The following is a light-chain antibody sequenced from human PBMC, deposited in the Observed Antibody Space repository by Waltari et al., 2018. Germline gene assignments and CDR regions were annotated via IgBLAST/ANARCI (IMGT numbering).Light chain of an antibody. Sequence: AIRMTQSPSSFSASKGDRVTITCRANQNIGSYLAWYQQKPGKAPKLLIYASSTLQSGVPSRFSGSGSGTDFTRTISCLQSEDCATYYCQQYYTYPRTFGQGTFVEV. CDR3: QQYYTYPRT. CDR2: ASS. J-gene: IGKJ1*01. CDR1: QNIGSY. V-gene: IGKV1-8*01.